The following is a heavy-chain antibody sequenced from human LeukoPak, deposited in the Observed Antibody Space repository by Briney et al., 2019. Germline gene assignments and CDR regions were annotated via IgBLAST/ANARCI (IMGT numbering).Heavy chain of an antibody. CDR1: GFTFGSYG. D-gene: IGHD2-21*01. J-gene: IGHJ4*02. V-gene: IGHV3-30*03. CDR3: ARELSQIVWGGLDY. CDR2: TSHDGSNT. Sequence: GGSLRLSCAASGFTFGSYGMHWIRQAPGKGLEWVAVTSHDGSNTYYVDSVKGRFIISRDNSKNTLYLQMNSLRVEDTAVYYCARELSQIVWGGLDYGGQGTLVSVSS.